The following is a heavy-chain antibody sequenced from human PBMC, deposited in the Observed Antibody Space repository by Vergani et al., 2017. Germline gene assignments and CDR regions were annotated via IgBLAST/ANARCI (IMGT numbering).Heavy chain of an antibody. V-gene: IGHV1-46*03. Sequence: QVQVVQSGAEVKKSGASVKVSCKTSGYTFSNYYMHWVRQAPGQGLEWMGIINPSGGHTNYEQKFQGRVTMTRDTSTSTVYLELSSLRSEDTALYYCPRGDYCILTGYRYWGQGTLVTVSA. CDR2: INPSGGHT. D-gene: IGHD3-9*01. CDR1: GYTFSNYY. CDR3: PRGDYCILTGYRY. J-gene: IGHJ4*02.